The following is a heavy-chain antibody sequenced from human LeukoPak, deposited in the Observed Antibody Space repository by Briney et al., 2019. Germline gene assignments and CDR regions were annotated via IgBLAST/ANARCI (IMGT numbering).Heavy chain of an antibody. D-gene: IGHD6-13*01. CDR1: GFTFSSYA. CDR2: ISGSGGST. V-gene: IGHV3-23*01. J-gene: IGHJ4*02. CDR3: ANGGLVKAAAGTKYHFDY. Sequence: GGSLRLSCAASGFTFSSYAMSWVRQAPGKGLEWVSAISGSGGSTYYANSVKGRFTISRDNSKNTLYLQMNSLRAEDTAVYYCANGGLVKAAAGTKYHFDYWGQGTLVTVSS.